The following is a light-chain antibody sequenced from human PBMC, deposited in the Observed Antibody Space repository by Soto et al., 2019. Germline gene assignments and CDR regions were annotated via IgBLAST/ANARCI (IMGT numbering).Light chain of an antibody. Sequence: QSVLTQPPTASGTPGQRVNISCSGSSFNIGGRAVSWYQQLPGTAPKLLIYANSQRSSGVPDRFSGSKSGTSASLAISGLQSEDESDYYCATWDDSLNGWVFGGGTQLTVL. J-gene: IGLJ3*02. CDR1: SFNIGGRA. CDR2: ANS. V-gene: IGLV1-44*01. CDR3: ATWDDSLNGWV.